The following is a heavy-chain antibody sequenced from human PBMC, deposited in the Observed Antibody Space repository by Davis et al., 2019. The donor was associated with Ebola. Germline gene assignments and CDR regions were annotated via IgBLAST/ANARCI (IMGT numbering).Heavy chain of an antibody. CDR3: SGNGGSNDY. V-gene: IGHV3-73*01. J-gene: IGHJ4*02. CDR1: GFTFSSYA. D-gene: IGHD1-26*01. Sequence: GESLKISCAAFGFTFSSYAMHWVRQASGKGLEWVGRIRSKANSYATAYAASVKGRFTISRDDSKNTAYLQMNSLKTEDTAVYYCSGNGGSNDYWGQGTLVTVSS. CDR2: IRSKANSYAT.